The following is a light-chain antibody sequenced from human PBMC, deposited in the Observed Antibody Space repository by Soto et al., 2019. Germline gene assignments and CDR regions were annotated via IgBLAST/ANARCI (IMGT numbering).Light chain of an antibody. V-gene: IGKV3D-20*01. Sequence: EIVLTQSPATLSLSPGERATLSCGASQSVSNNYLAWYQQKPGLAPRLLISDASNRATGVPDRFSGSGSGTDFTLTISRLEPEDFAVYYCQQFGSSPKTFGQGTKVEIK. CDR2: DAS. CDR3: QQFGSSPKT. J-gene: IGKJ1*01. CDR1: QSVSNNY.